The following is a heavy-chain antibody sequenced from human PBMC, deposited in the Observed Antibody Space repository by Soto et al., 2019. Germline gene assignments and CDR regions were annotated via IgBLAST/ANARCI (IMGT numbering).Heavy chain of an antibody. Sequence: PGGSLRLSCVGSGFSLNNYFMSWVRQAPGKGLEWVANIKEDGSEKYYLESVKGRFTTSRDNAKNSLYLQVNSLRDEDTAIYYCTRSRFRGMDVWGQGTTVTVSS. V-gene: IGHV3-7*03. CDR1: GFSLNNYF. CDR2: IKEDGSEK. CDR3: TRSRFRGMDV. D-gene: IGHD3-10*01. J-gene: IGHJ6*02.